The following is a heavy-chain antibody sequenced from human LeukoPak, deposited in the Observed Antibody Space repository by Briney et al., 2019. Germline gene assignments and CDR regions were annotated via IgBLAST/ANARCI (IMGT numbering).Heavy chain of an antibody. CDR2: INHSGST. CDR3: ARHKRGSYRIPFDY. Sequence: SETLSLTRAVYGGSFSGYYWSWIRQPPGRGLEWIAEINHSGSTHYHPSLKSRVTISVDTSKRQFSLKLSSVTDADTAVYYCARHKRGSYRIPFDYWGQGTLVTVSS. CDR1: GGSFSGYY. V-gene: IGHV4-34*01. D-gene: IGHD3-16*02. J-gene: IGHJ4*02.